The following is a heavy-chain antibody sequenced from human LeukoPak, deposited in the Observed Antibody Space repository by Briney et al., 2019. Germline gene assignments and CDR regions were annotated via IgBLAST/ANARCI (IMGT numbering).Heavy chain of an antibody. D-gene: IGHD1-26*01. Sequence: GGSLRLSCAASGFTFSNYWMTWVRQAPGKWLEWVANIKQDGSEKYYVDSVKGRFTISRDNAKNSLYLQMNSLRAEDTAVYYCARGGRRFDYWGQGTLVTVSS. V-gene: IGHV3-7*03. CDR2: IKQDGSEK. CDR3: ARGGRRFDY. CDR1: GFTFSNYW. J-gene: IGHJ4*02.